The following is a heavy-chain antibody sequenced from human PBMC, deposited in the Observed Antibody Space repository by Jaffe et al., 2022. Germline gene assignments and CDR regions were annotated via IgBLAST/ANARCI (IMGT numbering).Heavy chain of an antibody. Sequence: QVQLQESGPGLVKPSETLSLTCTVSGGSISSYYWSWIRQPPGKGLEWIGYIYYSGSTNYNPSLKSRVTISVDTSKNQFSLKLSSVTAADTAVYYCARGGFYDSGGYYTIWGQGTLVTVSS. D-gene: IGHD3-22*01. CDR2: IYYSGST. CDR1: GGSISSYY. V-gene: IGHV4-59*01. J-gene: IGHJ4*02. CDR3: ARGGFYDSGGYYTI.